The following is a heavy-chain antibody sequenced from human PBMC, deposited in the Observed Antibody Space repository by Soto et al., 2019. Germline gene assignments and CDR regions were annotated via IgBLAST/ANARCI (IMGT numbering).Heavy chain of an antibody. V-gene: IGHV4-59*01. Sequence: PSETLSLTCTVSGGSITNYYWGWIRQPPGKGLEWIGSIYFSGSTTYNPSLKSRVTISVDTSKNQFSLKLSSVTAADTAVYYCARRYGGNFDYWGQGTLVTVSS. J-gene: IGHJ4*02. CDR1: GGSITNYY. CDR3: ARRYGGNFDY. D-gene: IGHD3-16*01. CDR2: IYFSGST.